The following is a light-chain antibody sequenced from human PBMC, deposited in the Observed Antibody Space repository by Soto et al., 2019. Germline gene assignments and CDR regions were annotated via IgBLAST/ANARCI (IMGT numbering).Light chain of an antibody. V-gene: IGKV1-12*02. Sequence: DIQMTQSPSSLSASVGDRVTITCRARQGIDNWLAWYQQKPGKAPTVLIYAASSLQRGVPSRFSGSGSETEFTLTINGLQPEDFARYFCQQAKSFPWTFGQGTRVEIK. CDR1: QGIDNW. CDR3: QQAKSFPWT. J-gene: IGKJ1*01. CDR2: AAS.